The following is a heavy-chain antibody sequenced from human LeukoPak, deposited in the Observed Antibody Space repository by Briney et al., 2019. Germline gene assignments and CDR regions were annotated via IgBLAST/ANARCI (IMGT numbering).Heavy chain of an antibody. CDR1: GVSISSYY. Sequence: PSETLSPTCAASGVSISSYYWSWIRQPPGKGLEWIGDIYYSGSTNYNPSLKSRVTISVDTSKNQFSLKLSSVTAADTDVYYCARVDPDSSSTLEVFDYWGQGTLVTVSS. CDR2: IYYSGST. CDR3: ARVDPDSSSTLEVFDY. V-gene: IGHV4-59*01. J-gene: IGHJ4*02. D-gene: IGHD6-6*01.